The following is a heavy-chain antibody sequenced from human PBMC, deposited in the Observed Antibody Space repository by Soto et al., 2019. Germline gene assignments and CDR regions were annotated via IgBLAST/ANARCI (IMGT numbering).Heavy chain of an antibody. D-gene: IGHD6-13*01. CDR3: AKDQKRDSSSWYNYYYGMDV. V-gene: IGHV3-23*01. CDR1: GFTFSSYA. J-gene: IGHJ6*02. Sequence: PGGSLRLSCAASGFTFSSYAMSWVRQAPGKGLEWVSAISGSGGSTYYAGSVKGRFTISRDNSKNTLYLQMNSLRAEDTAVYYCAKDQKRDSSSWYNYYYGMDVWGQGTTVTVSS. CDR2: ISGSGGST.